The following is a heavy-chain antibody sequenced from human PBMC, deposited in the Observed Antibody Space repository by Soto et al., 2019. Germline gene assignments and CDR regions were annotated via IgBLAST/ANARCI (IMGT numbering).Heavy chain of an antibody. J-gene: IGHJ4*02. D-gene: IGHD2-15*01. CDR2: IYHSGST. Sequence: QVPLQESGPRLMRPSGTLSLTCTVSSGSITSANWWSWVRQPPGRGLEWIGEIYHSGSTNYNLSLKSRVTLSVDKSKNQFSLSLSSVTAADTAMCYCARRGGGVVLAATTPFDYWGQGTLVTVSS. V-gene: IGHV4-4*02. CDR3: ARRGGGVVLAATTPFDY. CDR1: SGSITSANW.